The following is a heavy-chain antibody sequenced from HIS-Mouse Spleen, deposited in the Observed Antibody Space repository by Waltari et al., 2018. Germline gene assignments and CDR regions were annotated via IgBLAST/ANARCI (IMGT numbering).Heavy chain of an antibody. CDR1: GFPLSTSGIG. V-gene: IGHV2-70*15. Sequence: QVTLRESGPALVTPTQTLPLTCTFSGFPLSTSGIGVSWIRQPPGKALEWLARIGWDDDKYYSTSLKTRLTISKDTSKNQVVLTMTNMDPVDTATYYCARIAEGYSSGWYAFDYWGQGTLVTVSS. CDR2: IGWDDDK. CDR3: ARIAEGYSSGWYAFDY. D-gene: IGHD6-19*01. J-gene: IGHJ4*02.